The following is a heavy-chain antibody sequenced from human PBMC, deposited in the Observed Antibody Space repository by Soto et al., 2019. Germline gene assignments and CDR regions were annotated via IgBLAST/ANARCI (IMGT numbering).Heavy chain of an antibody. J-gene: IGHJ4*02. CDR2: IIPIFGTA. Sequence: QVQLVQSGAEVKKPGSSVKVSCKASGGTFSSYAISWVRQAPGQGLEWMGGIIPIFGTANYAQKFQGRVTMTADESRSTAYMELSRRRSEDTAVCYCAGGDGYRGGWYLDWGQGTLVTVSS. D-gene: IGHD6-19*01. CDR3: AGGDGYRGGWYLD. CDR1: GGTFSSYA. V-gene: IGHV1-69*12.